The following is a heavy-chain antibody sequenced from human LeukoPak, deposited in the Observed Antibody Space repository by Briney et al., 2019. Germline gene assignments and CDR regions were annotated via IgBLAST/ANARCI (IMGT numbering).Heavy chain of an antibody. J-gene: IGHJ6*03. Sequence: PSETLSLTCTVSGGSITSYFWSWIRQPPGKGLEWIGEINHSGSTNYNPSLKSRVTISVDTSKNQFSLKLSSVTAADTAVYYCARGRGDYVLNYYYYYMDVWGKGTTVTVSS. CDR2: INHSGST. CDR1: GGSITSYF. D-gene: IGHD4-17*01. V-gene: IGHV4-34*01. CDR3: ARGRGDYVLNYYYYYMDV.